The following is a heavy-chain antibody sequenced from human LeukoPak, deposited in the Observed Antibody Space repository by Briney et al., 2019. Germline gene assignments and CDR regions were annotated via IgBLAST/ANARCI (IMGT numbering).Heavy chain of an antibody. CDR2: MFYSGST. J-gene: IGHJ6*03. Sequence: SETLSLTCTVSGGSIRSGDYYWAWIRQPPGKGLEFIGSMFYSGSTYYNPSLKSRVTISVDTSKNQFSLKLSSVTAADTAVYYCARRIAAAGTFNYYYYMDVWGKGTTVTISS. D-gene: IGHD6-13*01. CDR3: ARRIAAAGTFNYYYYMDV. CDR1: GGSIRSGDYY. V-gene: IGHV4-39*01.